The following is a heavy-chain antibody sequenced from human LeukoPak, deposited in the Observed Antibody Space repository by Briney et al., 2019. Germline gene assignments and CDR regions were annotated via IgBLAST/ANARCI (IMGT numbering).Heavy chain of an antibody. Sequence: ASVKVSCKASGGTFSSYAISWVRQAPGQGLEWMGGIIPIFGTANYAQKFQGRVTITADKSTSTAYMELSSLRSEDTAVYYCARDPHDYSNYYYYGMDVWGQGTTVTVSS. CDR1: GGTFSSYA. CDR2: IIPIFGTA. D-gene: IGHD4-11*01. V-gene: IGHV1-69*06. J-gene: IGHJ6*02. CDR3: ARDPHDYSNYYYYGMDV.